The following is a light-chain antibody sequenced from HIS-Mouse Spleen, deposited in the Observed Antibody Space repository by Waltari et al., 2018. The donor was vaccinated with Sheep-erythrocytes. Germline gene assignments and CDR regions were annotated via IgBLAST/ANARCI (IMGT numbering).Light chain of an antibody. CDR1: SSDVGCYNY. V-gene: IGLV2-11*01. CDR2: DVS. J-gene: IGLJ1*01. CDR3: CSYAGSYNHV. Sequence: QSALTQPRSVSGSPGQSVTISCTGTSSDVGCYNYVSWFQQHPGKAPKLMIYDVSKRPSGVPYRFAVSKSGNTASLTISGLQAEDEADYYCCSYAGSYNHVFATGTKVTVL.